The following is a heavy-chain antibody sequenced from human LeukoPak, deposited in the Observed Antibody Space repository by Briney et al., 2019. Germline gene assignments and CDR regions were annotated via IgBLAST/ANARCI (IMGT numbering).Heavy chain of an antibody. CDR2: ISSSGGST. CDR3: ARGTAAAANRNWFDS. CDR1: GFTFSRFG. J-gene: IGHJ5*01. V-gene: IGHV3-23*01. Sequence: GGSLRLSCVVSGFTFSRFGMSWVRQAPGKGLEWVSTISSSGGSTDYADSVKGRFTMSRDNSRNTVYLQMDSLRAEDTAVYFCARGTAAAANRNWFDSWGQGTLVTVSS. D-gene: IGHD6-13*01.